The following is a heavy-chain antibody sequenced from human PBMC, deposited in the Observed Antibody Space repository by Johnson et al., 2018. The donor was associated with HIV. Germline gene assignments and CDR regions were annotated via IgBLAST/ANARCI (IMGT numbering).Heavy chain of an antibody. CDR2: ISYDVSNK. J-gene: IGHJ3*02. V-gene: IGHV3-30-3*01. Sequence: QVQLVESGGGVVQPGRSLRLSCAASEFTFSRYAMHWVRQAPGKGLEWAAVISYDVSNKYYADSVKRRFTISRDNSKNTLYLQMNSLRAEDTAVYYCARPRTGSDAFDIWGQGTMVTVSS. CDR3: ARPRTGSDAFDI. D-gene: IGHD7-27*01. CDR1: EFTFSRYA.